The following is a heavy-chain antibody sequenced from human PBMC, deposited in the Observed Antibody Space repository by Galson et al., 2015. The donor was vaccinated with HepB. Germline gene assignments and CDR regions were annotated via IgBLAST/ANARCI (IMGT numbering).Heavy chain of an antibody. Sequence: TLSLTCTVSGGSISSGDYYWSWIRQPPGKGLEWIGYIYYSGSTYYNPSLKSRVIISVDTSKNQFSLKLSSVTAADTAMYYCARDLAGKDAFDIWGQGTMVTVSS. J-gene: IGHJ3*02. V-gene: IGHV4-30-4*01. CDR3: ARDLAGKDAFDI. CDR2: IYYSGST. CDR1: GGSISSGDYY.